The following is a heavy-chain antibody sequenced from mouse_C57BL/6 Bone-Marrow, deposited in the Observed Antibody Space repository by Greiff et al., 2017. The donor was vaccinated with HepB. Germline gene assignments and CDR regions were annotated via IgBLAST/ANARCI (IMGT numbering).Heavy chain of an antibody. D-gene: IGHD2-3*01. Sequence: VQRVESGAELARPGASVKLSCKASGYTFTSYGISWVKQRTGQGLEWIGEIYPRSGNTYYNEKFKGKATLTADKSSSTAYMELRSLTSEDSAVYFCAREDDGYFYYFDYWGQGTTLTVSS. CDR1: GYTFTSYG. CDR2: IYPRSGNT. V-gene: IGHV1-81*01. CDR3: AREDDGYFYYFDY. J-gene: IGHJ2*01.